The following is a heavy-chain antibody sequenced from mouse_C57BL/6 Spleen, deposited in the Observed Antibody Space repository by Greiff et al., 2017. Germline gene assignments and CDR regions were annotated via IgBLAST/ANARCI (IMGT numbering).Heavy chain of an antibody. Sequence: EVQRVESGGGLVQPKGSLKLSCAASGFSFNTYAMNWVRQAPGKGLEWVARIRSKSNNYATYYADSVKDRFPISRDDSESMLYLQMNNLKTEDTAMYYCVRDGIITTVVGNWYFDVWGTGTTVTVSS. D-gene: IGHD1-1*01. CDR2: IRSKSNNYAT. J-gene: IGHJ1*03. V-gene: IGHV10-1*01. CDR3: VRDGIITTVVGNWYFDV. CDR1: GFSFNTYA.